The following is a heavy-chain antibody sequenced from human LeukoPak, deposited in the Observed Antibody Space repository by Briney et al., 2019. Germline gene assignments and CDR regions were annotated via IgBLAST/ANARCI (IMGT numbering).Heavy chain of an antibody. Sequence: SETLSLTCAVYGGSFSGYYWSWIRQPPGKGLEWIGEINHSGSTNYNPSLKSRVTISVDTSKNQFSLKLSSVTAADTAVYYCARLGMVRGVPSWFDPWGQGTLVTVSS. V-gene: IGHV4-34*01. J-gene: IGHJ5*02. CDR1: GGSFSGYY. CDR3: ARLGMVRGVPSWFDP. CDR2: INHSGST. D-gene: IGHD3-10*01.